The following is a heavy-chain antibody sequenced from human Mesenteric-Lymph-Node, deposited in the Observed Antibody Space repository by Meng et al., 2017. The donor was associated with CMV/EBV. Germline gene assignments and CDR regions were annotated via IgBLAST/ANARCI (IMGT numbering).Heavy chain of an antibody. CDR3: AKGGMTSSSSSLDY. Sequence: GESLKISCAASGFTFSDYAMNWVRQAPGKGLDWVSYISRSGTTTDYADSVKGRFTISRDNSKNTLFLQMNSLRPEDTAVYYCAKGGMTSSSSSLDYWGQGTLVTVSS. J-gene: IGHJ4*02. V-gene: IGHV3-48*03. CDR2: ISRSGTTT. D-gene: IGHD6-6*01. CDR1: GFTFSDYA.